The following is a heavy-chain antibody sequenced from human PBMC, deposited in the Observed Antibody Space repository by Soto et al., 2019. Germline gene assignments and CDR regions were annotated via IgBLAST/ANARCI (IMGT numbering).Heavy chain of an antibody. CDR2: ISSSRSTI. Sequence: GGSLRLSCAASGFTFSSYSMNWVRQAPGKGLEWVSYISSSRSTIYYADSVKGRFTISRDNAKNSLYLQMNSLRAEDTAVYYCARSMLLVSDAFDIWGQGTMVTVSS. D-gene: IGHD2-15*01. CDR3: ARSMLLVSDAFDI. V-gene: IGHV3-48*01. J-gene: IGHJ3*02. CDR1: GFTFSSYS.